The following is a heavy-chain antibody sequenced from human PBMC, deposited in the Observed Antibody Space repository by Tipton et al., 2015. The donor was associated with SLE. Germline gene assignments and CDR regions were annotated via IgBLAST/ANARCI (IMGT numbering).Heavy chain of an antibody. CDR2: INHGGDT. CDR1: GGSFTSYY. V-gene: IGHV4-34*01. J-gene: IGHJ3*02. CDR3: ARRSDYSGSGSSWAFDI. Sequence: TLSLTCAIYGGSFTSYYWTWTRQPPGKGLEWIGDINHGGDTNYNPSLKSRVTISVDTSKNQFSLKLSSVTAADTAVYYCARRSDYSGSGSSWAFDIWGQGTMVTVSS. D-gene: IGHD3-10*01.